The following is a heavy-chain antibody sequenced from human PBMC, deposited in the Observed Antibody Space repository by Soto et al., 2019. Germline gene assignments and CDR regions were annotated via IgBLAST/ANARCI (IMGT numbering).Heavy chain of an antibody. V-gene: IGHV4-59*12. CDR3: ARELDYFDY. Sequence: SETLSLTCTVSGGSISSYYWSWIRQPPGKGLEWIGYIYYSGSTNYNPSLKRRVTISVDTSKNQFSLKLSSVTAADTAVYYCARELDYFDYWGQGTLVTVSS. CDR2: IYYSGST. CDR1: GGSISSYY. J-gene: IGHJ4*02.